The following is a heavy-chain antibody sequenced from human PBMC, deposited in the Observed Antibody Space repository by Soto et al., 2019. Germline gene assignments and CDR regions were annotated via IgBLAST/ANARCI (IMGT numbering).Heavy chain of an antibody. J-gene: IGHJ3*02. CDR1: GGSVSSSQHY. CDR2: IYYSGST. V-gene: IGHV4-39*01. D-gene: IGHD4-17*01. CDR3: ARHMATTVNRWRGLEI. Sequence: QLQLQESGPRLVKPSETLTLSCTVSGGSVSSSQHYWGWIRQPPGKGLEWIGSIYYSGSTYHNPSLKSRVTISVDTSKNQFSLKVTSVTAADAAVYYCARHMATTVNRWRGLEIWGQGTTVTVSS.